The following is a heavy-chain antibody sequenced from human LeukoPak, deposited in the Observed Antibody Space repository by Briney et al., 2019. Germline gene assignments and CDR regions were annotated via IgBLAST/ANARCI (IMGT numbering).Heavy chain of an antibody. D-gene: IGHD1-26*01. CDR3: ARAIGSYYGTQYYFGY. J-gene: IGHJ4*02. CDR1: GGSISSSSYY. V-gene: IGHV4-39*07. CDR2: IYYSGST. Sequence: SETLSLTCTVSGGSISSSSYYWGWIRQPPGKGLEWIGSIYYSGSTYYNPSLKSRVTISVDTSKNQFSLKLSSVTAADTAVYYCARAIGSYYGTQYYFGYWGQGTLVTVSS.